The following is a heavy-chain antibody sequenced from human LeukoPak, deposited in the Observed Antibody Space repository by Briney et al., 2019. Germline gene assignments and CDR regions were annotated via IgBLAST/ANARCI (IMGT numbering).Heavy chain of an antibody. J-gene: IGHJ4*02. CDR2: IKPDGSET. CDR1: GLTFRTHW. Sequence: GGSLRLSCAASGLTFRTHWMNWVRQAPGKGLEWVANIKPDGSETYYVDSVKGRFTVTRDNAQSSLHLQMDSLRGEDTAVYYCLAGGGYWGQGTLITVSS. V-gene: IGHV3-7*01. D-gene: IGHD3-10*01. CDR3: LAGGGY.